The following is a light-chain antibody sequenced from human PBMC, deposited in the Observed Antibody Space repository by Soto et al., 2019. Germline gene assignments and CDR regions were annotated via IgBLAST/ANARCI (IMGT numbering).Light chain of an antibody. J-gene: IGLJ1*01. CDR3: GAWDSSLNAYV. CDR2: DNN. CDR1: ASNIGNDY. V-gene: IGLV1-51*01. Sequence: QSVLTQPPSVSAAPGHKVTISCSGTASNIGNDYVSWYQQLPGEAPQLLIYDNNRRPSGIPDRFPGSRSDTSATLGITGLQTGDEADYYCGAWDSSLNAYVFGTGTKVTVL.